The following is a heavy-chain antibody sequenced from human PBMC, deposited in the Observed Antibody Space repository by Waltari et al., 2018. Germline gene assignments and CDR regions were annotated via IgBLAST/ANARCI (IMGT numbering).Heavy chain of an antibody. Sequence: QVQLVQSGAEVKKPGASVKVSCKASGYTFTSYDINWVRQATGQGLEWMGWMNPNRGNTGYAQKFQGRVTMTRNTSISTAYMELSSLRSEDTAVYYCARGVWGDGDSPVAYGMDVWGQGTTVTVSS. D-gene: IGHD3-16*01. CDR3: ARGVWGDGDSPVAYGMDV. J-gene: IGHJ6*02. CDR2: MNPNRGNT. CDR1: GYTFTSYD. V-gene: IGHV1-8*01.